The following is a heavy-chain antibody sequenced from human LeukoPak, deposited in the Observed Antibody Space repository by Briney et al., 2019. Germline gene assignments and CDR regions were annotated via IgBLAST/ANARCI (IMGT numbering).Heavy chain of an antibody. V-gene: IGHV4-59*01. Sequence: PSETLPLTCTVSGGSISSYYWSWIRQPPGKGLEWIGYIYYSGSTNYNPSLKSRVTISVDTSKNQFSLKLSSVTAADTAVYYCARVMSPYYFDYWGQGTLVTVSS. J-gene: IGHJ4*02. CDR3: ARVMSPYYFDY. CDR1: GGSISSYY. CDR2: IYYSGST. D-gene: IGHD2-8*01.